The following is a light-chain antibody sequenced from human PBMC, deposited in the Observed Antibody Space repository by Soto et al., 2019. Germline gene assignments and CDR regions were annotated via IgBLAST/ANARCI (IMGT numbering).Light chain of an antibody. V-gene: IGKV1-5*03. CDR1: QSINRW. J-gene: IGKJ1*01. CDR3: QQYDTYWT. Sequence: DIQMYQSPSTLPASVGDRVTINCRASQSINRWLAWYQQKAGKAPKLLIYKASTVESGVPSRFSGSGSGTEFTLTISSLQPDDFATYYCQQYDTYWTFGQGTKVDIK. CDR2: KAS.